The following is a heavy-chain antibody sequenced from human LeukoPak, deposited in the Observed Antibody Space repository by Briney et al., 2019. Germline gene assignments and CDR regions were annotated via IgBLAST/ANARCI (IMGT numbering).Heavy chain of an antibody. J-gene: IGHJ5*02. Sequence: GASVKVSCKASGYTFTNYAITWVRQAPGQGLEWMGGIIPIFRTANYAQKFQDRVTITADESTSTVYMELRSLRSDDTAVYYCATDRPYYDIFIREPFDPWGQGTLVTVSS. CDR2: IIPIFRTA. V-gene: IGHV1-69*13. CDR3: ATDRPYYDIFIREPFDP. CDR1: GYTFTNYA. D-gene: IGHD3-9*01.